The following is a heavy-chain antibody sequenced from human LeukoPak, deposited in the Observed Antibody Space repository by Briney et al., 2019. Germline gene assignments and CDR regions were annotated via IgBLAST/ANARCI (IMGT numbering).Heavy chain of an antibody. CDR1: GGSISSSSYY. D-gene: IGHD2-15*01. CDR3: ASGDGSCYSGCYDY. Sequence: PSETLSLTCTVSGGSISSSSYYWGWIRQPPGKGLEWIGSIYYSGSTYYNPSLKSRVTISVDTSKNQFSLKLSSVTAADTAVYYCASGDGSCYSGCYDYWGQGTLVTVSS. V-gene: IGHV4-39*01. J-gene: IGHJ4*02. CDR2: IYYSGST.